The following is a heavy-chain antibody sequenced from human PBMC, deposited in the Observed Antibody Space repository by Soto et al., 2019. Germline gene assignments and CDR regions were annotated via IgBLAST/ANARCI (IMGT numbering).Heavy chain of an antibody. CDR1: GFTFNSYA. J-gene: IGHJ4*02. CDR3: AKAGEIFGLVIFAYLDF. Sequence: QVQLVESGGGVVQPGKSLRLSCATSGFTFNSYALHWVRQAPGKGLEWVALISNDGSKTFYADSVKGRFTISRDTAKNTLFLQMNSLTTEDTAVYLCAKAGEIFGLVIFAYLDFWGQGTLVAVSS. V-gene: IGHV3-30*18. D-gene: IGHD3-3*01. CDR2: ISNDGSKT.